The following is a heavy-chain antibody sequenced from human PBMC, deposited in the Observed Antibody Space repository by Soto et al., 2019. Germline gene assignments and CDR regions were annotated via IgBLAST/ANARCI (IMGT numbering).Heavy chain of an antibody. D-gene: IGHD3-3*01. CDR3: ARDEVFFGVVTERYGMDV. CDR2: ISAYNGNT. J-gene: IGHJ6*02. CDR1: GYTFTSYG. V-gene: IGHV1-18*01. Sequence: GASVKVSCKASGYTFTSYGISWVRQAPGQGLEWMGWISAYNGNTNYAQKLQGRVTMTTDTSTSTAYMELRSLRSDDTAVYYCARDEVFFGVVTERYGMDVWGQGTTVTVSS.